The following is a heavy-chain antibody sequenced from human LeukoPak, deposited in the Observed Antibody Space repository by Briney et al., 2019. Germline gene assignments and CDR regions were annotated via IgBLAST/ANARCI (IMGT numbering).Heavy chain of an antibody. CDR2: IKSKTDGGTT. CDR3: TTGYDYGDPGYFDY. V-gene: IGHV3-15*01. D-gene: IGHD4-17*01. CDR1: GFTFSNAW. Sequence: PGGSLRLSCAASGFTFSNAWMSWVRQAPGKGLEWVGRIKSKTDGGTTDYAAPVTGRFTISRDDSKNTLYLKMNSLKTEDTAVYYCTTGYDYGDPGYFDYWGQGTLVTVSS. J-gene: IGHJ4*02.